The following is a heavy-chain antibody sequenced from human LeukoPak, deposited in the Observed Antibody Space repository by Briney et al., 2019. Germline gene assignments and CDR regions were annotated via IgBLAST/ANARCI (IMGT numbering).Heavy chain of an antibody. CDR2: IRYDGSNQ. D-gene: IGHD6-19*01. Sequence: PGGSLRLSCVVSGFTLSNYDIYWIRQAPGKGLEWATFIRYDGSNQYYADSVKGRFTISRDNSKNTVFLQMNSLRIEDTAVYYCARVIAVAGGVPPRYFDYWGQGTLVTVSS. V-gene: IGHV3-30*02. CDR3: ARVIAVAGGVPPRYFDY. CDR1: GFTLSNYD. J-gene: IGHJ4*02.